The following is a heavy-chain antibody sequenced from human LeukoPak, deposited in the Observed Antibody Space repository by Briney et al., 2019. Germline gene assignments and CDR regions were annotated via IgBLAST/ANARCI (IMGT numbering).Heavy chain of an antibody. V-gene: IGHV3-23*01. J-gene: IGHJ4*02. CDR3: AKVISSYSGYDSY. CDR1: GITLNNFG. D-gene: IGHD5-12*01. CDR2: ISNGGHHT. Sequence: GSLRLSCAASGITLNNFGMSWVRQAPGKGLEWVSSISNGGHHTYYADSVRGRFTISRDNSKNTLYLQMDSLRAEDTAVYFCAKVISSYSGYDSYWGQGTLVTVSS.